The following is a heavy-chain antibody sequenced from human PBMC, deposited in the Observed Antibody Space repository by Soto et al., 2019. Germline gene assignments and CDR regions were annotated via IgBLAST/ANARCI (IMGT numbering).Heavy chain of an antibody. CDR3: ARVHVMVVAGSTFDY. Sequence: SETLSFTCTFSVYSISSGSYWAWIRQPPGKGPEWIASIYHGGTTFYNPSLKSRITISVDTSNNQFSLKLTSVTAADTAVYYCARVHVMVVAGSTFDYWGHGTMVTVSS. J-gene: IGHJ4*01. CDR1: VYSISSGSY. D-gene: IGHD6-19*01. V-gene: IGHV4-38-2*02. CDR2: IYHGGTT.